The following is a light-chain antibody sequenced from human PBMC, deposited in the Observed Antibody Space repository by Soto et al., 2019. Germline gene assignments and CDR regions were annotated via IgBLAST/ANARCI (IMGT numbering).Light chain of an antibody. CDR1: SSDVGRYNL. J-gene: IGLJ1*01. Sequence: VLTQPASVSGSPGQSITISCTGTSSDVGRYNLVSWYQQHPGKAPKFMIYGVTKRPSGVSNRFSGSKSGNTASLTISGVQAEDEADYYCCSYAGSNTYVFGTGTKVTVL. CDR3: CSYAGSNTYV. CDR2: GVT. V-gene: IGLV2-23*02.